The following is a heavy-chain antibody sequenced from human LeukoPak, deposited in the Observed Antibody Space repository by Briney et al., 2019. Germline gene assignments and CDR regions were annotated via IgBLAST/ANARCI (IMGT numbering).Heavy chain of an antibody. Sequence: PSETLSLTCTVSGYSISSGYYWSWIRQPPGRGLEWIGEINHSGSTNYNPSLKSRVTISVDTSKNQFSLKLSSVTAADTAVYYCARRLRGRRSSGYFYYYYYIDVWGKGTTVTISS. D-gene: IGHD3-22*01. V-gene: IGHV4-38-2*02. J-gene: IGHJ6*03. CDR3: ARRLRGRRSSGYFYYYYYIDV. CDR2: INHSGST. CDR1: GYSISSGYY.